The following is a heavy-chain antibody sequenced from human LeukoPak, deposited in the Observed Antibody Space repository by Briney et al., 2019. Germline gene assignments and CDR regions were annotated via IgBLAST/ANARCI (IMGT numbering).Heavy chain of an antibody. CDR2: IYYSGST. J-gene: IGHJ5*02. V-gene: IGHV4-31*03. CDR1: GGSISSGGYY. D-gene: IGHD3-22*01. CDR3: ASYYYDSSGYYWFDP. Sequence: SETLSLTCTVSGGSISSGGYYWSWIRQHPGTGLEWIGYIYYSGSTYYNPSLKSRVTISVDTSKNQFSLKPSSVTAADTAVYYCASYYYDSSGYYWFDPWGQGTLVTVSS.